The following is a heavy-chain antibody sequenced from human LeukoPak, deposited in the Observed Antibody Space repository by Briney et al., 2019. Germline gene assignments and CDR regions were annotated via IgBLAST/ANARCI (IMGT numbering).Heavy chain of an antibody. CDR2: IYYSGST. J-gene: IGHJ4*02. CDR1: GGSISSGGYY. CDR3: ARDASPGGEPGPIDY. Sequence: PSQTLSLTCTVSGGSISSGGYYWSWIRQHPGKGLEWIGYIYYSGSTYYNPSLKSRVTISVDTSKNQFSLKLSSVTAADTAVYYCARDASPGGEPGPIDYWGQGTLVTVSS. D-gene: IGHD1-26*01. V-gene: IGHV4-31*03.